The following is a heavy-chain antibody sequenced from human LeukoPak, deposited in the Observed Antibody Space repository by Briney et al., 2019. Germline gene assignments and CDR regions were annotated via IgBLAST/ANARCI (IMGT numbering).Heavy chain of an antibody. Sequence: GESLKISCKGSGYSFTSYWIGWVRQMPGKGPEWMGIIYPGDSDTRYSPSFQGQVTISADKSISTAYLQWSSLKASDTAMYYCARLEGLRFLEGTYYYGMDVWGQGTTVTVSS. J-gene: IGHJ6*02. CDR1: GYSFTSYW. CDR2: IYPGDSDT. V-gene: IGHV5-51*01. D-gene: IGHD3-3*01. CDR3: ARLEGLRFLEGTYYYGMDV.